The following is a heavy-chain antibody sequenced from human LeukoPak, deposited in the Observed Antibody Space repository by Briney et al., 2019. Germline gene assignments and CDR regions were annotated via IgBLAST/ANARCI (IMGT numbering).Heavy chain of an antibody. CDR2: IYTSKDT. CDR1: DGSISTYY. V-gene: IGHV4-4*07. J-gene: IGHJ3*02. D-gene: IGHD1-26*01. CDR3: ARYSGSYREAFDI. Sequence: PSETLSLTCTVSDGSISTYYWSWIRQAAGKGLEWIGRIYTSKDTNYNPSLKSRVTMSINTSKNQFSLKLSSVTAADTAVYYCARYSGSYREAFDIWGQGTMVTVSS.